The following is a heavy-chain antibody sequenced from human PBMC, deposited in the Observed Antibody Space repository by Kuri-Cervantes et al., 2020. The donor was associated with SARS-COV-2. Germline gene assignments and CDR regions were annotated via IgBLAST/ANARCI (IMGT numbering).Heavy chain of an antibody. D-gene: IGHD3-10*01. Sequence: ASVKVSCKASVYTFTGYYMHWVRQAPGRGLEWTGWINPNSGGTNYAQKFQGWVTMTRDTSISTVYMELSRLRSDDTAVYYCARASVRGIIITYHSYGMDVWGQGTTVTDSS. V-gene: IGHV1-2*04. CDR1: VYTFTGYY. CDR3: ARASVRGIIITYHSYGMDV. J-gene: IGHJ6*02. CDR2: INPNSGGT.